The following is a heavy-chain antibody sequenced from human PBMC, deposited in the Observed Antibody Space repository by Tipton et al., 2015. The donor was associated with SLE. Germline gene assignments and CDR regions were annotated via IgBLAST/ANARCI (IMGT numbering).Heavy chain of an antibody. CDR3: ARGGLGVSYYYYMDV. J-gene: IGHJ6*03. V-gene: IGHV4-39*07. CDR2: SYYSGTT. D-gene: IGHD1-26*01. CDR1: DGSITSSSYY. Sequence: TLSLTCTVSDGSITSSSYYWDWIRQPPGKGLEWIGSSYYSGTTYYNPSLKSRVTISVDTSQNQFSLKLSSVTAADTAVYYCARGGLGVSYYYYMDVWGKGTTVTVSS.